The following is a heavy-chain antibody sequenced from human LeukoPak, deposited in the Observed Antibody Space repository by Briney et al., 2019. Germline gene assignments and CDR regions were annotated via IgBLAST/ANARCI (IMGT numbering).Heavy chain of an antibody. D-gene: IGHD2-2*01. V-gene: IGHV1-8*01. CDR1: GYTFTSYD. CDR3: ARVPYCSSTSCYGTGFDY. Sequence: ASVKVSCKASGYTFTSYDINWVRQATGQGLEWMGWMNPNSGNTGYAQKFQGRVTMTRNTSISTAYMELSSLRSEDTAVYYCARVPYCSSTSCYGTGFDYWGQGTLVTVSS. CDR2: MNPNSGNT. J-gene: IGHJ4*02.